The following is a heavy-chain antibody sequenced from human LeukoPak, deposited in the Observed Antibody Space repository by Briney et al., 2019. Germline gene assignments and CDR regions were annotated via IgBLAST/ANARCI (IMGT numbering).Heavy chain of an antibody. J-gene: IGHJ4*02. Sequence: PGGSLRLSCAASGFTFRNYWMNWVRQAPGKGLEWVANIKPDGSEKRYVDSVKGRFTISRDNAKNSLYLQVNSLRAEDTAVYYCARVVGTDEGADYWGQGTLVTVSS. CDR3: ARVVGTDEGADY. D-gene: IGHD1-7*01. CDR2: IKPDGSEK. CDR1: GFTFRNYW. V-gene: IGHV3-7*04.